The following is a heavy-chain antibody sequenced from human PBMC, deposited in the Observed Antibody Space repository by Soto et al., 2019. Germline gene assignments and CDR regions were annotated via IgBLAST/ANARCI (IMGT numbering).Heavy chain of an antibody. CDR1: GYSISSGYY. CDR2: IYHSGST. D-gene: IGHD3-3*01. Sequence: SETLSLTCTVSGYSISSGYYWGWIRQPPGKGLEWIGSIYHSGSTYYNPSLKSRVTISVDTSKNQFSLKLSSVTAADTAVYYCSRVGLRFLEWQFDYWGQGTLVTVSS. J-gene: IGHJ4*02. CDR3: SRVGLRFLEWQFDY. V-gene: IGHV4-38-2*02.